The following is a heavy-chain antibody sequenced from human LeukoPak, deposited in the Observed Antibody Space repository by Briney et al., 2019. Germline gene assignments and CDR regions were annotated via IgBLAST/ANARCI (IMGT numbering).Heavy chain of an antibody. D-gene: IGHD2-21*01. Sequence: GGSLRLSCAASGFTVSSNFLSWVRQPPGKGLEWASDIYSGGSTYYADSVKGRFTISRDNSKNTLYLQMNSLRAEDTAVYYCTRGGGGSFPHYWGQGTLVTVSS. J-gene: IGHJ4*02. CDR3: TRGGGGSFPHY. V-gene: IGHV3-53*01. CDR1: GFTVSSNF. CDR2: IYSGGST.